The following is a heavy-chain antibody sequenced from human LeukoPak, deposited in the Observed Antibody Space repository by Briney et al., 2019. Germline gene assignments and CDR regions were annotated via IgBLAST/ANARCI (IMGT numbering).Heavy chain of an antibody. Sequence: GGSLRLSCAASGFTFSDYYMSWIRQAPGKGLEWVSYISSSGSTMYYADSVKGRFTISRDNAKSSLYLQMNSLRAEDTAVFYCARIFDSSGYPDDAFDIWGQGTMVTVSS. CDR2: ISSSGSTM. CDR3: ARIFDSSGYPDDAFDI. CDR1: GFTFSDYY. D-gene: IGHD3-22*01. J-gene: IGHJ3*02. V-gene: IGHV3-11*04.